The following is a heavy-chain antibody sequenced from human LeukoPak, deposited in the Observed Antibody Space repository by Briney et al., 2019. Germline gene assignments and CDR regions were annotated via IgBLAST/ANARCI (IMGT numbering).Heavy chain of an antibody. CDR3: AHRGGQLWTSFDY. CDR1: GGSISSYYW. Sequence: TLSLTCTVSGGSISSYYWSWIRQPPGKALEWLALIYWDDDKRYSPSLKSSLTITKDTSKNQVVLTMTNMDPVDTATYYCAHRGGQLWTSFDYWGQGTLVTVSS. J-gene: IGHJ4*02. D-gene: IGHD5-18*01. CDR2: IYWDDDK. V-gene: IGHV2-5*08.